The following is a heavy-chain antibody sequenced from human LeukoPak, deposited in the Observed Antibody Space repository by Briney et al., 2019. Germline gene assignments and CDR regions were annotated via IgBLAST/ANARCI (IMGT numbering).Heavy chain of an antibody. CDR1: GFTFSGSA. Sequence: GGSLKLSCAASGFTFSGSAMHWVRQASGKGLEWVGRIRSKANSYATAYAASVKGRFTISRDDSKNTAYLQMNSLKTEDTAVYYCTRRYSGSYPHAFDIWGQGTMVTVSS. V-gene: IGHV3-73*01. CDR2: IRSKANSYAT. CDR3: TRRYSGSYPHAFDI. J-gene: IGHJ3*02. D-gene: IGHD1-26*01.